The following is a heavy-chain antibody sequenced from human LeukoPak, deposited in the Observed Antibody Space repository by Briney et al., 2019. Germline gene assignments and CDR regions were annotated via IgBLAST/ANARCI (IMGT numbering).Heavy chain of an antibody. V-gene: IGHV3-48*03. CDR1: GFTFSSYE. D-gene: IGHD3-9*01. CDR3: ARAGYYDILTGYYTPSPFDH. CDR2: ISSSGSTI. Sequence: PGGSLRLSCAASGFTFSSYEMNWVRQAPGKGLEWVSYISSSGSTIYYADSVKGRFTISRDNAKNSLYLQMNSLRAEDTAVYYCARAGYYDILTGYYTPSPFDHWGQGTLVTVSS. J-gene: IGHJ4*02.